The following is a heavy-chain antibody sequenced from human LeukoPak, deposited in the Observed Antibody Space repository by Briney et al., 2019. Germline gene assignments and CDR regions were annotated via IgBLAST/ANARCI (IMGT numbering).Heavy chain of an antibody. D-gene: IGHD3-10*01. CDR1: GGSFSGYY. J-gene: IGHJ3*02. V-gene: IGHV4-34*01. CDR3: ARFSMVRGVIKDAFDI. Sequence: SETLSLTCAVYGGSFSGYYWSWIRQPPGKGLEWIGEINHSGSTNYNPSLKSRVTISVDTSKNQFSLKLSSVTAADTAVYYCARFSMVRGVIKDAFDIWGQGTMVTVSS. CDR2: INHSGST.